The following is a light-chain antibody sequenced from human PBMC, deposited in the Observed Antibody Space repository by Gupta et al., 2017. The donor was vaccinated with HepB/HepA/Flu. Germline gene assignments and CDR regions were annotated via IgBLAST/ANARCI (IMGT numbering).Light chain of an antibody. CDR1: RSNIGTGYD. V-gene: IGLV1-40*01. J-gene: IGLJ2*01. Sequence: QSVVTQPPSVSGAPGQRINISCTGSRSNIGTGYDVHWYQQFPGAAPKLIIYGRNNRRSGVPDRFSASKSGTSATLAISGLQAEDEGHYYCQYFDTSLLGVFGGGTKLTVL. CDR3: QYFDTSLLGV. CDR2: GRN.